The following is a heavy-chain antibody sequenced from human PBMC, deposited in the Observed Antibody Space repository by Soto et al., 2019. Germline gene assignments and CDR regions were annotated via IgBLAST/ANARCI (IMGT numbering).Heavy chain of an antibody. V-gene: IGHV3-43*01. Sequence: GGSLRLSCAASGFTFDDYTMHWVRQAPGKGLEWVSLISWDGGSTYYADSVKGRFTISRDNSKNSLYLQMNSLRTEDTALYYWAKDTGVVGSSSSPGYFKPGGQGTLVTVSS. CDR1: GFTFDDYT. CDR3: AKDTGVVGSSSSPGYFKP. J-gene: IGHJ1*01. CDR2: ISWDGGST. D-gene: IGHD6-6*01.